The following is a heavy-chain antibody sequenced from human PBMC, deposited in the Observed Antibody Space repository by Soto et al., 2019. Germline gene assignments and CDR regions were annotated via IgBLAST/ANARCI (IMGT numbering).Heavy chain of an antibody. CDR3: TAYPIFGVVITHDY. Sequence: EVQLVESGGGLVKPGGSLRLSCAASGFTFSNAWMSWVRQAPGKGLEWVGRSKSKTDGGTTDYAAPVKGRFNISRDDSKNPLYLQINSLKTEDTAVYYWTAYPIFGVVITHDYWGQGTLVTVSS. CDR2: SKSKTDGGTT. J-gene: IGHJ4*02. V-gene: IGHV3-15*01. D-gene: IGHD3-3*01. CDR1: GFTFSNAW.